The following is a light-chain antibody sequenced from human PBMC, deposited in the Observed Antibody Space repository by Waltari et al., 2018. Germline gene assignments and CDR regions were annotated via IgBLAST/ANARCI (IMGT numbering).Light chain of an antibody. J-gene: IGLJ3*02. CDR2: DVS. Sequence: QSALTHPASVSGSPGQSITISCYGTSSDIGFYNYVSWYQQHPGKAPKLIIYDVSQRPSGVSDRFSGSKSGNTASLTISGLQAEDEADYYCNSYTGSSSWVFGGGTKVTVL. CDR3: NSYTGSSSWV. V-gene: IGLV2-14*01. CDR1: SSDIGFYNY.